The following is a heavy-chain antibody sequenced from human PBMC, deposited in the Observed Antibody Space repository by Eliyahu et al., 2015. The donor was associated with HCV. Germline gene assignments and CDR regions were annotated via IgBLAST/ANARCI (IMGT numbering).Heavy chain of an antibody. J-gene: IGHJ4*02. Sequence: PGKGLEWLAVMSSDGNKKYYADSVRGRFTISRENSKNTLYLQMNSLRPEDTAVYYCTRDNDNVVEPGGLTWFEYWGQGALVTVSS. V-gene: IGHV3-30*03. CDR3: TRDNDNVVEPGGLTWFEY. CDR2: MSSDGNKK. D-gene: IGHD2-2*01.